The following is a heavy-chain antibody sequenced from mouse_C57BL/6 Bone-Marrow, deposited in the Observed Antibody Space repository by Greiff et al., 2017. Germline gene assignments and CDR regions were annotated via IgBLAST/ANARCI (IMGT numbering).Heavy chain of an antibody. CDR1: GFTFSSYG. J-gene: IGHJ4*01. CDR2: ISSGGSYT. CDR3: ACYGYAMDY. D-gene: IGHD1-1*01. V-gene: IGHV5-6*01. Sequence: EVKLVESGGDLVKPGGSLKLSCAASGFTFSSYGMSWVRQTPDKRLEWVATISSGGSYTYYPDSVKGRFTISRDNAKNTLYLQMSSLKSEDTAMYYCACYGYAMDYWGQGTSVTVSS.